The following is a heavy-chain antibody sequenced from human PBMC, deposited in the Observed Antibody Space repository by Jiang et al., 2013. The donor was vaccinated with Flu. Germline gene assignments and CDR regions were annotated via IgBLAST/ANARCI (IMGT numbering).Heavy chain of an antibody. CDR1: F. Sequence: FWGWIRQPPGKGLEWIGSIYFSGATYYNPSLKSRVTISLDTSKSQFSLKLSSVTAADTAVYYCAKDQGSSLYYYGMDVWGQGTTVTVSS. J-gene: IGHJ6*02. CDR3: AKDQGSSLYYYGMDV. CDR2: IYFSGAT. V-gene: IGHV4-39*07.